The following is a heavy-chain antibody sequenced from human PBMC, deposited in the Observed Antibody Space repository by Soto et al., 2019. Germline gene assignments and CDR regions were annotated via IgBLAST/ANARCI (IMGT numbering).Heavy chain of an antibody. CDR1: GFTFSSYG. J-gene: IGHJ3*02. CDR2: ISYDGSNK. CDR3: AKDQSSWTLGDAFDI. Sequence: VQLVESGGGVVQPGRSLRLSCAASGFTFSSYGMHWVRQAPGKGLEWVAVISYDGSNKYYADSVKGRFTISRDNSKNALYLQMNSLRAEHTAVYYCAKDQSSWTLGDAFDIWGQGTMVTVSS. D-gene: IGHD6-13*01. V-gene: IGHV3-30*18.